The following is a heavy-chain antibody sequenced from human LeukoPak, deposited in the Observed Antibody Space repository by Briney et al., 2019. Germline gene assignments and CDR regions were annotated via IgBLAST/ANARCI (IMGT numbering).Heavy chain of an antibody. CDR3: ARLGPHYYDSRGYYQTVP. Sequence: PSETLSLTCAVYGGSFSGYYWSWIRQPPGKGLEWIGEINHSGSTNYNPSLKSRVTISVDTSKNQFSLNLTSVTAADTAVYYCARLGPHYYDSRGYYQTVPWGQGTLVTVSS. V-gene: IGHV4-34*01. D-gene: IGHD3-22*01. CDR2: INHSGST. CDR1: GGSFSGYY. J-gene: IGHJ5*02.